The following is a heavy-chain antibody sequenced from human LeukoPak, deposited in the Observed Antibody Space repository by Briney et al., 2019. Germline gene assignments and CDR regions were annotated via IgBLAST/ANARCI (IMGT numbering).Heavy chain of an antibody. CDR1: GYTFTGYY. V-gene: IGHV1-2*02. CDR2: INPNSGGT. Sequence: ASVKVSCKASGYTFTGYYMHWVRQAPGQGLEWMGWINPNSGGTNYAQKFQGRVTMTRDTSISTAYMELSRLRSDDTAVYYCARVKYYDILTGLDYWGQGTLVTVSS. D-gene: IGHD3-9*01. J-gene: IGHJ4*02. CDR3: ARVKYYDILTGLDY.